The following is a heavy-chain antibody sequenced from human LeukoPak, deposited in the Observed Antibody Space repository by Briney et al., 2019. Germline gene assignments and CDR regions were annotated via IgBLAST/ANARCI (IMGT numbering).Heavy chain of an antibody. Sequence: EASVKVSCKASGYTFTGYYMHWVRQAPGQGLEWMGWINPNSGGTNYAQKFQGRVTMTRDTSISTAYMELSRLRSDDPAGYYCARTKMTTVTTSWFDPWGQGTLVTVSS. V-gene: IGHV1-2*02. J-gene: IGHJ5*02. CDR1: GYTFTGYY. CDR3: ARTKMTTVTTSWFDP. CDR2: INPNSGGT. D-gene: IGHD4-17*01.